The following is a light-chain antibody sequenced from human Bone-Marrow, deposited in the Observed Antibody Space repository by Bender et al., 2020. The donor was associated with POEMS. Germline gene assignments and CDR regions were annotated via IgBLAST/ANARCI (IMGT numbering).Light chain of an antibody. Sequence: QSALTQPAPVPGSPGQPIPTSSTETTSNVGGYDFFSWYQPHPGKAPRLMLYDVTTRPSGVSSRFSGSKSGNTASLTISGLQAEDEADYYCTSYAGSRTFYIFGTGTKVTVL. CDR2: DVT. CDR1: TSNVGGYDF. J-gene: IGLJ1*01. CDR3: TSYAGSRTFYI. V-gene: IGLV2-14*01.